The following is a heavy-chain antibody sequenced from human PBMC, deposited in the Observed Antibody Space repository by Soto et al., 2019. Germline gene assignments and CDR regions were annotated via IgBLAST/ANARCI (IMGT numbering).Heavy chain of an antibody. D-gene: IGHD6-13*01. J-gene: IGHJ4*02. CDR1: GGTFNNYA. CDR2: TIPISGTA. Sequence: QVQLVQSGAEVKKPGSSVKVSCKASGGTFNNYAVTWVRQAPGQGLEWMGGTIPISGTANYAQKFEGRVTITADTSTSTVYMELSRLRYEDTAVYYCASSYGTGWYGDYWGQGTLVTVSS. CDR3: ASSYGTGWYGDY. V-gene: IGHV1-69*06.